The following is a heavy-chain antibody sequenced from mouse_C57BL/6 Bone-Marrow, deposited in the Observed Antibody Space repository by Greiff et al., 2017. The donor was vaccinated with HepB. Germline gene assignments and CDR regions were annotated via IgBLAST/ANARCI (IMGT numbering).Heavy chain of an antibody. Sequence: VQLKESGAELVRPGASVKLSCTASGFNIKDDYMHWVKQRPEQGLEWIGWIDPENGDTEYASKFQGKATITADTSSNTAYLQLSSLTSEDTAVYYCTTITTAYWGQGTTLTVSS. CDR3: TTITTAY. CDR1: GFNIKDDY. J-gene: IGHJ2*01. CDR2: IDPENGDT. V-gene: IGHV14-4*01. D-gene: IGHD1-2*01.